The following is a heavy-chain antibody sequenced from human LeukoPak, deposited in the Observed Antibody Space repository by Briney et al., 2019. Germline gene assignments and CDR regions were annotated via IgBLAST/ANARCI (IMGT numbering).Heavy chain of an antibody. V-gene: IGHV4-59*13. CDR3: ARAQFGDYFDY. D-gene: IGHD3-10*01. Sequence: SETLSLTCTVSGDSLNNFYWIWLRHPPGKGLEWIGYIYYTGSTKYSPSLKSRVTMSLDTSKNQFSLQLSSVTAADTAIYYCARAQFGDYFDYWGPGTLVTVSS. CDR1: GDSLNNFY. J-gene: IGHJ4*02. CDR2: IYYTGST.